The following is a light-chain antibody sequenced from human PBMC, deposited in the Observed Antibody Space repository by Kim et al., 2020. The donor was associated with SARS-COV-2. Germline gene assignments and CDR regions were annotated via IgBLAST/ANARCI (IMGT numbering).Light chain of an antibody. CDR2: QDS. CDR3: QAWDSSNVV. J-gene: IGLJ2*01. V-gene: IGLV3-1*01. Sequence: SYELTQPSSVSVSPGQTASITCSGDKLGDKYACLYQQKPGQSPVLVIYQDSKRPSGIPERFSGSNSGNTATLTISGTQAMDEADYYCQAWDSSNVVFGGGTQLTVL. CDR1: KLGDKY.